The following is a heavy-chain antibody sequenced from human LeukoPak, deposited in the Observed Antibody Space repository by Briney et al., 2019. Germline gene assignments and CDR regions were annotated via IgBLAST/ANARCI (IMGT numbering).Heavy chain of an antibody. V-gene: IGHV3-21*01. CDR3: ARDGTYYYDSSGYSDY. CDR1: GFTFSNAY. J-gene: IGHJ4*02. Sequence: GGSLRLSCAASGFTFSNAYMNWVRQAPGKGLEWVSSISSSSSYIYYADSVKGRFTISRDNAKNSLYLQMNSLRAEDTAVYYCARDGTYYYDSSGYSDYWGQGTLVTVSS. CDR2: ISSSSSYI. D-gene: IGHD3-22*01.